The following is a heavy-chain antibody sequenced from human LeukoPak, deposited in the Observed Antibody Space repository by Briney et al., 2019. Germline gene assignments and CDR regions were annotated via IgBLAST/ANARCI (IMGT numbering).Heavy chain of an antibody. Sequence: GGSLRLSCVASGFTFSNHWMSWVRQAPGKGLEWVANIKQDGSEKYYVDSVKGRFTISRDNAENSLYLQMNSLRAEDTAVYYCAREIVGAIKSYFDYWGQGTLVTASS. V-gene: IGHV3-7*01. D-gene: IGHD1-26*01. J-gene: IGHJ4*02. CDR3: AREIVGAIKSYFDY. CDR2: IKQDGSEK. CDR1: GFTFSNHW.